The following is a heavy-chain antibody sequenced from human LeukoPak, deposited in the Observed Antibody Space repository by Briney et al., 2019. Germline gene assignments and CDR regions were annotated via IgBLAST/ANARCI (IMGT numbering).Heavy chain of an antibody. CDR1: GGSISSSGYY. Sequence: SETLSLTCTVSGGSISSSGYYWGWIRQPPGKGLEWIGSIYYSGSTYYNPSLKSRVTISVDTSKNQFSLKLSSVTAADTAVYYCASLIIVGATRDFVYWGQGTLVTVSS. V-gene: IGHV4-39*01. J-gene: IGHJ4*02. D-gene: IGHD1-26*01. CDR3: ASLIIVGATRDFVY. CDR2: IYYSGST.